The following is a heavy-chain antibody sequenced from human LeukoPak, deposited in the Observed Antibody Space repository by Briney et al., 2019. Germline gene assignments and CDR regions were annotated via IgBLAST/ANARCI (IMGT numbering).Heavy chain of an antibody. Sequence: PGGSLRLSCAASGFTFSSYEMSWVRQAPGKGLEWVAYISSSGTGIYYADSVKGRFTISRDNAENSLYLQMNSLRAEDTAVYYCATLSSTWGQGTLVTVSS. D-gene: IGHD2-2*01. V-gene: IGHV3-48*03. J-gene: IGHJ5*02. CDR2: ISSSGTGI. CDR1: GFTFSSYE. CDR3: ATLSST.